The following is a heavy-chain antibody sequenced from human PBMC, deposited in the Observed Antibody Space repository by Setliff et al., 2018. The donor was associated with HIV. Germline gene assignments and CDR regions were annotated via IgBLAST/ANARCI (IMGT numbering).Heavy chain of an antibody. CDR1: GGTFSSYV. V-gene: IGHV1-69*05. Sequence: SVKVSCKASGGTFSSYVTSWVRQAPGQGPEWMGGIIPMYGVTSYAQKFQGRVTITTDESTSTAYMELSSLRSEDTAVYYCALPYCSGGNCWSSASLPPAGWFDPWGQGTLVAVSS. D-gene: IGHD2-15*01. CDR2: IIPMYGVT. J-gene: IGHJ5*02. CDR3: ALPYCSGGNCWSSASLPPAGWFDP.